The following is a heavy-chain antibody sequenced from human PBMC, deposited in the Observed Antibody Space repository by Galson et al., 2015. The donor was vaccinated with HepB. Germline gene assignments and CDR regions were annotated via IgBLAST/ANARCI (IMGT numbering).Heavy chain of an antibody. D-gene: IGHD3-10*01. CDR1: GGTFSSYT. Sequence: SVKVSCKASGGTFSSYTISWVRQAPGQGLEWMGRIIPILGIANYAQKFQGRVTITADKSTSTAYMELSSLRSEDTAVYYCAIAQRSITMVRELDYWGQGTLVTVSS. V-gene: IGHV1-69*02. J-gene: IGHJ4*02. CDR2: IIPILGIA. CDR3: AIAQRSITMVRELDY.